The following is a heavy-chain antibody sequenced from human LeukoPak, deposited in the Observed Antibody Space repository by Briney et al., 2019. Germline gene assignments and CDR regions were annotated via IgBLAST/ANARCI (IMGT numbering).Heavy chain of an antibody. J-gene: IGHJ4*02. CDR2: IHHSGST. Sequence: RTSETLSLTCAVYGGSFSGYYWSWIRQPPGKGLEWIGQIHHSGSTNYNPSLKSRVTISVDTSKYQFPLKLSSVTAADTAVYYCARGQTAAAGIDYWGQGTLVTVSS. CDR1: GGSFSGYY. D-gene: IGHD6-13*01. CDR3: ARGQTAAAGIDY. V-gene: IGHV4-34*01.